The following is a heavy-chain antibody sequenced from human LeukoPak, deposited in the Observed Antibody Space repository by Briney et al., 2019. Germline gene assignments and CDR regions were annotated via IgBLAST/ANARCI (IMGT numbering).Heavy chain of an antibody. CDR2: ISPFGGST. V-gene: IGHV3-23*01. J-gene: IGHJ4*02. CDR1: GFTFSSYG. CDR3: AKVSSWLYFDY. D-gene: IGHD5-12*01. Sequence: PGGSLRLSCAASGFTFSSYGMSWVRQAPGKGLEWVSAISPFGGSTYYADSVKGRFTISRDTSKNTLYLQMNSLRAEDTAVYYCAKVSSWLYFDYWGQGTLVTVSS.